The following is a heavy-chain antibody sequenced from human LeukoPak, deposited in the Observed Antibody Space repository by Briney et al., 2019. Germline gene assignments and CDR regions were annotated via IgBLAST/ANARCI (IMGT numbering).Heavy chain of an antibody. CDR3: AREVIVVVPAVTNWFDP. Sequence: GASVKVSRKASGYTFTSYYMHWVRQAPGQGLEWMGIINPSGGSTSYAQKFQGRVTMTRDMSTSTVYMELSSLRSEDTAVYYCAREVIVVVPAVTNWFDPWGQGTLVTVSS. J-gene: IGHJ5*02. V-gene: IGHV1-46*01. CDR2: INPSGGST. D-gene: IGHD2-2*01. CDR1: GYTFTSYY.